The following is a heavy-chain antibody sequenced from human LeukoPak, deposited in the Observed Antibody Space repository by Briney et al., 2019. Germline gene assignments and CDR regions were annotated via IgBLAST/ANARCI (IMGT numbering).Heavy chain of an antibody. V-gene: IGHV3-23*01. Sequence: PGGSLRLSCAASGFTFSSYAMSWVRQAPGKGLEWVSAISGSGGSTYYADSVKGRFTISRDNSKNTLYLQMNSLGAEDTAVYYCAITGYYYYYGMDVWGKGTTVTVSS. CDR2: ISGSGGST. CDR3: AITGYYYYYGMDV. J-gene: IGHJ6*04. CDR1: GFTFSSYA.